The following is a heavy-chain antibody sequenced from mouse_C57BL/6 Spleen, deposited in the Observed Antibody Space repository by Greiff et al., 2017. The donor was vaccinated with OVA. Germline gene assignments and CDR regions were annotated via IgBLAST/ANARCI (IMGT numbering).Heavy chain of an antibody. CDR2: INPSTGGT. D-gene: IGHD2-10*01. CDR3: ARGEGTYYGNYAYAMDY. Sequence: EVQLQQSGPELVKPGASVKISCKASGYSFTGYYMNWVKQSPEKSLEWIGEINPSTGGTTYNQKFKAKATLTVDKSSSTAYMQLKSLTSEDSAVYYCARGEGTYYGNYAYAMDYWGQGTSVTVSS. CDR1: GYSFTGYY. V-gene: IGHV1-42*01. J-gene: IGHJ4*01.